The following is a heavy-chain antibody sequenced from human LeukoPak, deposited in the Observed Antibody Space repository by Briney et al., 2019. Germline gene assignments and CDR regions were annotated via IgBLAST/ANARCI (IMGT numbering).Heavy chain of an antibody. CDR2: IIPIFGTA. CDR3: ARDSLPLVRGVINFDY. D-gene: IGHD3-10*01. V-gene: IGHV1-69*13. CDR1: GGTFSSYA. Sequence: ASVKVSCKASGGTFSSYAISWVRQAPGQGLEWMGGIIPIFGTANYAQKFQGRVTITADESTSTAYMELSSLRSEDTAVYYCARDSLPLVRGVINFDYWGQGTLVTVSS. J-gene: IGHJ4*02.